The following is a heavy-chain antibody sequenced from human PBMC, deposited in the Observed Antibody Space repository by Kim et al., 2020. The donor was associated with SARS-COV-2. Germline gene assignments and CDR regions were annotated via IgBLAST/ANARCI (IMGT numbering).Heavy chain of an antibody. J-gene: IGHJ2*01. Sequence: SETLSLTCTVSGGSISSYYWSWIRQPPGKGLEWIGYIYYSGSTNYNPSLKSRVTISVDTSKNQFSLKLSSVTAADTAVYYCARDRVPYGSGRYWYFDLWGRGTLVTVSS. CDR2: IYYSGST. D-gene: IGHD3-10*01. CDR1: GGSISSYY. V-gene: IGHV4-59*01. CDR3: ARDRVPYGSGRYWYFDL.